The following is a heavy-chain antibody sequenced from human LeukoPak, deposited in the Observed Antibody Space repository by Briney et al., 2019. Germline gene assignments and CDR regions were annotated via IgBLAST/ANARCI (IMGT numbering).Heavy chain of an antibody. CDR2: IAYNGNT. J-gene: IGHJ4*02. V-gene: IGHV4-59*01. CDR1: GGSISGYY. D-gene: IGHD6-19*01. CDR3: ARAGTSGWYGEY. Sequence: SETPSLTCTVSGGSISGYYWKWIRQPPGKGLEWVGYIAYNGNTNYSPSLKSRVTMSIDTSKSQFSLRLRSMTAADTAVYYCARAGTSGWYGEYWGQGILVTVSS.